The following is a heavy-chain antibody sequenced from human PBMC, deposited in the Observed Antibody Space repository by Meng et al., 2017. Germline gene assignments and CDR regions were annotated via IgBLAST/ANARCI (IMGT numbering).Heavy chain of an antibody. J-gene: IGHJ4*02. CDR1: GYTFTSYA. CDR3: ARDRIVATTLGRGYYFDY. Sequence: QVQFVESVTEVKKPEASVKVSCKASGYTFTSYAMHWVRQAPGQRLEWMGWINAGNGNTKYSQKFQGRVTITRDTSASTAYMELSSLRSEDTAVYYCARDRIVATTLGRGYYFDYWGQGTLVTVSS. CDR2: INAGNGNT. V-gene: IGHV1-3*01. D-gene: IGHD5-12*01.